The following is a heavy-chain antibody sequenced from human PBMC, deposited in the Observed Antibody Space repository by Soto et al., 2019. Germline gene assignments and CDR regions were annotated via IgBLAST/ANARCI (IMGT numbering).Heavy chain of an antibody. D-gene: IGHD3-3*01. CDR2: INHSGST. CDR1: GGSFSGYY. J-gene: IGHJ5*02. V-gene: IGHV4-34*01. Sequence: SETLSLTCAVYGGSFSGYYWSWIRQPPGKGLEWIGEINHSGSTNYNPSLKSRVTISVDTSKNQFSLKLSSVTAADTAVYYFARERRYDFWSGYFSYNWFDPWGQGTLVTVSS. CDR3: ARERRYDFWSGYFSYNWFDP.